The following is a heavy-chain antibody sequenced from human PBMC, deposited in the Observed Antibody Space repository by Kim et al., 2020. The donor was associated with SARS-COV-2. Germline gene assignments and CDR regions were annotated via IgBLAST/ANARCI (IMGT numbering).Heavy chain of an antibody. D-gene: IGHD2-15*01. CDR3: TREACSGGSCFGMDV. Sequence: DPGNGRVTISRDNSKNTVYLHMSSLRAEDTAVYYCTREACSGGSCFGMDVWGQGTTVTVSS. V-gene: IGHV3-30*07. J-gene: IGHJ6*02.